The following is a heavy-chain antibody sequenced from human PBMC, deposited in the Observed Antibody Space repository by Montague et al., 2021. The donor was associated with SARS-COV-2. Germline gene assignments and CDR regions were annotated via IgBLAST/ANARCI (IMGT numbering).Heavy chain of an antibody. V-gene: IGHV4-4*02. J-gene: IGHJ4*02. CDR1: GGSISSSNW. D-gene: IGHD1-7*01. CDR2: IYHSGST. CDR3: ARGWNYDY. Sequence: SETLSLTCTVSGGSISSSNWWSWVRQPPGKGLEWIGEIYHSGSTNYNPSLKGRVTISVDKSKNQFSLKLSSVTAADTAVYYCARGWNYDYWGQGTLVTVSS.